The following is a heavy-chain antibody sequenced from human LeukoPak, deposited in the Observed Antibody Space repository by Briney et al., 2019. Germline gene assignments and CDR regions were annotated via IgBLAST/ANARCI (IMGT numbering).Heavy chain of an antibody. J-gene: IGHJ4*02. CDR3: ANGRPKTTTMMGY. CDR2: ISGSVVNT. V-gene: IGHV3-23*01. D-gene: IGHD3-22*01. Sequence: GGSLRLSCAASGFTFSDYYMSWVRQAPGKGLEWVSAISGSVVNTYYADSVKGRFTISRDNSKNTLYLQMNSLRAEDTAVYYCANGRPKTTTMMGYWGQGTLVTVSS. CDR1: GFTFSDYY.